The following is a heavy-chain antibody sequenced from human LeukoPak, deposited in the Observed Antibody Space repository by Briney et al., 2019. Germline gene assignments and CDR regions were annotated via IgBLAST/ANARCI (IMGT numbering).Heavy chain of an antibody. D-gene: IGHD1-14*01. Sequence: GGSLRLSCAASGFSFSTYYVNWVRQAPGKGLEWVSCISSSSTYIYYADSARGRFAISRDNAKNSLYLQMNSLRAEDTAVYYCARENHGSFDYWGQGNLVTVSS. CDR2: ISSSSTYI. CDR3: ARENHGSFDY. V-gene: IGHV3-21*01. J-gene: IGHJ4*02. CDR1: GFSFSTYY.